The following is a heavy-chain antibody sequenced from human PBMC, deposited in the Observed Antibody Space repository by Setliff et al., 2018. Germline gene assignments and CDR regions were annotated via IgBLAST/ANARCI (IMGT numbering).Heavy chain of an antibody. Sequence: ASVKVSCKASGYTFTNYGVAWVRQAPGQGLEWMGWISPYSGNTYYAPELQGRVTLTTDTSTTTAYLELRSLTSDDTAVYYCSRLVRYCTTTTCQRASGDDYWGQGTLVTVSS. J-gene: IGHJ4*02. CDR1: GYTFTNYG. CDR3: SRLVRYCTTTTCQRASGDDY. CDR2: ISPYSGNT. D-gene: IGHD2-8*01. V-gene: IGHV1-18*01.